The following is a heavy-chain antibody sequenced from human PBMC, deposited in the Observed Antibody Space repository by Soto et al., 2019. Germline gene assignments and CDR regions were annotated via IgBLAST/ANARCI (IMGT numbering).Heavy chain of an antibody. J-gene: IGHJ4*02. CDR1: GFSLSNARMG. CDR3: ARIQIATYDYIWGSYRYGSFDY. V-gene: IGHV2-26*01. Sequence: QVTLKESGPVLVKPTENLTLTCTVSGFSLSNARMGVSWIRQPPGKALEWLAHIFSNDEKSYSTSLKSRLTISKDTSKSQVVLTMTNMDPVDTATYYCARIQIATYDYIWGSYRYGSFDYWGQGTLVTVSS. CDR2: IFSNDEK. D-gene: IGHD3-16*02.